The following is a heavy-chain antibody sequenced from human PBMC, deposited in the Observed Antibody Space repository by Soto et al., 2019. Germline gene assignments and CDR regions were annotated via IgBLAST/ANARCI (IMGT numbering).Heavy chain of an antibody. V-gene: IGHV3-30*18. CDR1: GFTFSSYG. Sequence: PGGSLRLSCAASGFTFSSYGMHWVRQAPGKGLEWVAVISYDGSNKYYADSVKGRFTISRDNSKNTLYLQMNSLRAEDTAVYYSAQALFEQNPVYWGPGPLLTVSS. D-gene: IGHD2-21*01. CDR3: AQALFEQNPVY. J-gene: IGHJ4*02. CDR2: ISYDGSNK.